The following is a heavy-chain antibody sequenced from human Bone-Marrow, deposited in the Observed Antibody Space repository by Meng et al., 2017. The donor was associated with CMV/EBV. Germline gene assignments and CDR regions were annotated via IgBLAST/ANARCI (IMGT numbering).Heavy chain of an antibody. CDR3: AGRSSVLRFLEWLVDPPYY. CDR1: GFTFDDYG. CDR2: INWNGGST. Sequence: GGSLRLSCAASGFTFDDYGMSWVRQAPGKGLEWVSGINWNGGSTGYADSVKGRFTISRDTAKNSLYLQMNSLRAEDTAVYYCAGRSSVLRFLEWLVDPPYYWGQGTLVTVSS. D-gene: IGHD3-3*01. V-gene: IGHV3-20*04. J-gene: IGHJ4*02.